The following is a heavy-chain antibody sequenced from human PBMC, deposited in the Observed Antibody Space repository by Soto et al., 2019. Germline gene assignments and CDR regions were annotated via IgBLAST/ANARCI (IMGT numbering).Heavy chain of an antibody. CDR3: AKNPGYYYDSTGYHFDY. V-gene: IGHV3-23*01. D-gene: IGHD3-22*01. CDR1: EFTFSNYA. Sequence: EVQLLESGGGLVQPGGSLRLSCAASEFTFSNYAMSWVRQAPGKGLEWVSAISYGGGTTYYADSVKGRFTISRDTSKNTLYLQMNSLRAEDTAVYYCAKNPGYYYDSTGYHFDYWGQGTLVTVSS. CDR2: ISYGGGTT. J-gene: IGHJ4*02.